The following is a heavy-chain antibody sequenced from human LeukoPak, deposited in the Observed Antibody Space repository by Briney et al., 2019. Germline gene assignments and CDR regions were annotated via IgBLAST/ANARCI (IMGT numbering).Heavy chain of an antibody. CDR2: IVEDGSAK. Sequence: GGSLRLSCVGSGFTFSGYWMSWVRQAPGRGLEWVAKIVEDGSAKYYMDSVKGRFSIYRDNAKNSLYLQMYSLRAEDTAMYYCARAGQLNYWGQGTLVTLST. CDR1: GFTFSGYW. J-gene: IGHJ4*02. D-gene: IGHD6-13*01. CDR3: ARAGQLNY. V-gene: IGHV3-7*05.